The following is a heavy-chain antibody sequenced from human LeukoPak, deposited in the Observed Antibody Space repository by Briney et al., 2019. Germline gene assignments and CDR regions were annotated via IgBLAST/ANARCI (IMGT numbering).Heavy chain of an antibody. CDR2: ISTSSSDI. CDR3: ARDPEFRSSAGLDY. Sequence: PGGSLRLSCAASGFTFTSYSMSWVRQAPGKGLEWVSFISTSSSDIYYADSVKGRFTISRDNAKNSVYLQMNSLRAEDTAAYYCARDPEFRSSAGLDYWGQGTLATVSS. J-gene: IGHJ4*02. CDR1: GFTFTSYS. V-gene: IGHV3-21*06. D-gene: IGHD6-6*01.